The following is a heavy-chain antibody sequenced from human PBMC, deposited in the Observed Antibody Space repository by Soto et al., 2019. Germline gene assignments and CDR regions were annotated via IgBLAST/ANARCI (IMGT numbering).Heavy chain of an antibody. CDR3: ARDAYYDFWSGYYTALDGGYYYYMDV. CDR1: GFTFSSYG. J-gene: IGHJ6*03. D-gene: IGHD3-3*01. V-gene: IGHV3-33*01. CDR2: IWYDGSNK. Sequence: GVPLRLSCAASGFTFSSYGRHRVRQAPGKGLEWVAVIWYDGSNKYYADSVKGRFTISRDNSKNTLYLQMNSLRAEDTAVYYCARDAYYDFWSGYYTALDGGYYYYMDVWGKGTTVTVSS.